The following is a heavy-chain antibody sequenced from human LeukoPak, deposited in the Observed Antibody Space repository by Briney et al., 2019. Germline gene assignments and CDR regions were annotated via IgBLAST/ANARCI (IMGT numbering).Heavy chain of an antibody. J-gene: IGHJ4*02. CDR3: ARLLGYCSGGRCWHSGIEY. CDR2: IYPGDSDT. V-gene: IGHV5-51*01. Sequence: GESLKISCKGSGYSFTSYWIGWVRQMPGKGLEWMGIIYPGDSDTRYSPSFQGQVTISADKSISTAYLQWSSLKASDTAMYYCARLLGYCSGGRCWHSGIEYWGQGTLVTVSS. D-gene: IGHD2-15*01. CDR1: GYSFTSYW.